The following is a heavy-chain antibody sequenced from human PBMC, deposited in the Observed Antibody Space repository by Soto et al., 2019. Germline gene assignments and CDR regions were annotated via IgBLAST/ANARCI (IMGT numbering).Heavy chain of an antibody. CDR2: IAISGSDM. V-gene: IGHV3-21*01. D-gene: IGHD2-2*01. CDR1: GFTFSSYN. CDR3: AIDIVVVPAAMGWFDP. Sequence: PGGSLRLSCEASGFTFSSYNINWVRQSPGRGLEWVSSIAISGSDMFYADSVKGRSTISRDNAKYSLYLQMDSLRAEDMAVYYCAIDIVVVPAAMGWFDPWGQGTLVTVSS. J-gene: IGHJ5*02.